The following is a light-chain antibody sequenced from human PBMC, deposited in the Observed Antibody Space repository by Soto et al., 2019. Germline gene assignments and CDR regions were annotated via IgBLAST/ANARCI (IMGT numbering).Light chain of an antibody. CDR1: QSVSSSY. CDR2: DTT. V-gene: IGKV3-20*01. CDR3: QQYGTSEII. J-gene: IGKJ5*01. Sequence: EIVLTQSPVTLSLSPGERATLSCRASQSVSSSYSSYYQQTPGQAPRLLIDDTTSRASGIPDRSSGSGAGTYFTLTISRLETEDVAVFYCQQYGTSEIIFGQGTRLEIK.